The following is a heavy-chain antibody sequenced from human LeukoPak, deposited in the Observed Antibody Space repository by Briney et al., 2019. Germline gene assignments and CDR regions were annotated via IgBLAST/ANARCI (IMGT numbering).Heavy chain of an antibody. V-gene: IGHV3-48*04. J-gene: IGHJ6*04. Sequence: GGSLRLSCAASGFTLSSFWMSWVRQAPGKGLEWVSYISSSGSTIYYADSVKGRFTISRDNAKNSLYLQMNSLRAEDTAVYYCAELGITMIGGVWGKGTTVTISS. D-gene: IGHD3-10*02. CDR2: ISSSGSTI. CDR1: GFTLSSFW. CDR3: AELGITMIGGV.